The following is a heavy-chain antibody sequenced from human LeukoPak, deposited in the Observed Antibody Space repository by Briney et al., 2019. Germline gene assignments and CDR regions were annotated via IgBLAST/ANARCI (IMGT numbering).Heavy chain of an antibody. V-gene: IGHV1-69*13. CDR2: IIPIFGTA. CDR1: GGTFSSYA. Sequence: GASVKVSCKASGGTFSSYAISWVRQAPGQGLEWMGGIIPIFGTANYAQKFQGRVTITADESTSTAYMEPSSLRSEDTAVYYCARMELWFGELSALDYWGQGTLVTVSS. J-gene: IGHJ4*02. CDR3: ARMELWFGELSALDY. D-gene: IGHD3-10*01.